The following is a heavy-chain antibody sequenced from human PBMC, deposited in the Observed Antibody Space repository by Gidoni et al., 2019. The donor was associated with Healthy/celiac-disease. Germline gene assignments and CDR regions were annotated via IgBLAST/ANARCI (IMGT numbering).Heavy chain of an antibody. V-gene: IGHV4-39*01. CDR3: ARLGTMVRGVMPTALGYDY. Sequence: QLQLQESGPGLVKPSETLSLTCTVSGGSISSSSYYWGWIRQPPGKGLEWIGSIYYSGSTYYNPSLKSRVTISVDTSKNQFSLKLSSVTAADTAVYYCARLGTMVRGVMPTALGYDYWGQGTLVTVSS. CDR1: GGSISSSSYY. CDR2: IYYSGST. J-gene: IGHJ4*02. D-gene: IGHD3-10*01.